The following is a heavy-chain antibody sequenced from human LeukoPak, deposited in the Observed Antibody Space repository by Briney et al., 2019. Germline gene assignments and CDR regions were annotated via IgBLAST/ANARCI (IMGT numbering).Heavy chain of an antibody. CDR1: GFTFSSYG. Sequence: GGSLRLSCAASGFTFSSYGMHWVHQAPGKGLEWVAVIWYDGSNKYYADSVKGRFTISRDNSKNTLYLQMNSLRAEDTAVYYCARDFAAYDSSGYYSPDAFDIWGQGTMVTVSS. J-gene: IGHJ3*02. CDR2: IWYDGSNK. V-gene: IGHV3-33*01. D-gene: IGHD3-22*01. CDR3: ARDFAAYDSSGYYSPDAFDI.